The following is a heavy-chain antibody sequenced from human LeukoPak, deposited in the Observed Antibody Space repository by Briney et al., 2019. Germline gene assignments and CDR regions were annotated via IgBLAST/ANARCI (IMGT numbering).Heavy chain of an antibody. CDR1: GYTFTGYY. CDR2: INPNSGGT. V-gene: IGHV1-2*02. Sequence: ASVKVSCKASGYTFTGYYMHWVRQAPGQGLEWMGWINPNSGGTNYAQKFQGRVTMTRDTSISTAYMELSRLRSDDTAVYYCARDHRLVISRTPPDYWGQGTLVTVSS. J-gene: IGHJ4*02. CDR3: ARDHRLVISRTPPDY. D-gene: IGHD3-9*01.